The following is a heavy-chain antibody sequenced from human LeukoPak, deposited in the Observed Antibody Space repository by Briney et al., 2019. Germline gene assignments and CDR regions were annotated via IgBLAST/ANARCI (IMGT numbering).Heavy chain of an antibody. V-gene: IGHV3-7*03. Sequence: QSGGSLRLSCAASGFTFSRYWMSWVRQARGKGLEWVANIKQDGREKYYVDSVKGRFTISRDNAKNSLYLQMNSLRAEDTAVYYCARDGPGIAAAAPRYWGQGTLVTVSS. CDR1: GFTFSRYW. CDR3: ARDGPGIAAAAPRY. J-gene: IGHJ4*02. CDR2: IKQDGREK. D-gene: IGHD6-13*01.